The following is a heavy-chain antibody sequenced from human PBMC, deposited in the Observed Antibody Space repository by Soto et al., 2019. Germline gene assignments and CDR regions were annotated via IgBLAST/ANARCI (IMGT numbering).Heavy chain of an antibody. J-gene: IGHJ4*02. Sequence: GSLRLSCAASGFTFSSFALSWVRQAPGKGLEWVSAISGSGDGTDYAASVKGRFTISRDNSKNTLYLQMNSLRAEDTAVYYCAGPGYSSQDYWGQGALVSVSS. D-gene: IGHD5-18*01. CDR1: GFTFSSFA. CDR3: AGPGYSSQDY. V-gene: IGHV3-23*01. CDR2: ISGSGDGT.